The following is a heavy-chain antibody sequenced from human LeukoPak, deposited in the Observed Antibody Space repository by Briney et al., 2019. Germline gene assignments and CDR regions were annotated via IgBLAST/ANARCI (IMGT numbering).Heavy chain of an antibody. CDR1: GFTFSSYW. Sequence: PGGSLRLSCAASGFTFSSYWMHWVRQAPGKGLVWVSRLNSDGSRTYYADSVKGRFAISRDNAKKSLYLQINTLRAEDTAVYYCVRGPHIAATSYWGQGTLVTVSS. V-gene: IGHV3-74*01. CDR3: VRGPHIAATSY. D-gene: IGHD6-25*01. J-gene: IGHJ4*02. CDR2: LNSDGSRT.